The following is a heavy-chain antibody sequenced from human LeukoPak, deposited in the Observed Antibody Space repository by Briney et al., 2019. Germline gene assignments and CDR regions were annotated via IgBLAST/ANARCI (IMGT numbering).Heavy chain of an antibody. V-gene: IGHV4-39*01. CDR2: IYYSGST. CDR3: ARLRGGVFDY. D-gene: IGHD2-8*01. J-gene: IGHJ4*02. CDR1: GGSISSSSYY. Sequence: PSETLSHTCTVSGGSISSSSYYWGWIRQPPGKGLEWIGSIYYSGSTYYNPSLKSRVTISVDTSKNQFSLKLSSVTAADTAVYYCARLRGGVFDYWGQGTLVTVSS.